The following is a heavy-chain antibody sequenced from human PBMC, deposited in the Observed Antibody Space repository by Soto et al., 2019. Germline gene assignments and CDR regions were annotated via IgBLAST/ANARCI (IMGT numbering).Heavy chain of an antibody. D-gene: IGHD3-22*01. Sequence: SETLSLTCTVSGGSISSYYWSWIRQPPGKGLEWIGYIYYSGSTNYNPSLKSRVTISVDTSKNQFSLKLSSVTAADTAVYYCARGRYKAIVVGTPNYFDYWGQGTLVTVSS. J-gene: IGHJ4*02. CDR2: IYYSGST. CDR3: ARGRYKAIVVGTPNYFDY. V-gene: IGHV4-59*01. CDR1: GGSISSYY.